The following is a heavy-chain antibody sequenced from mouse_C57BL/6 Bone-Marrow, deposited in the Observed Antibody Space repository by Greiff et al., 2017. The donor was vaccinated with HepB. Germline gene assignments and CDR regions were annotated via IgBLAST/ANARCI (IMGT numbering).Heavy chain of an antibody. Sequence: EVQRVESGGGLVQPGGSLKLSCAASGFTFSDYYMYWVRQTPEKRLEWVAYISNGGGSTYYPDTVKGRFTISRDNAKNTLYLQMSRLKSEDTAMYYCARQTLGGSSFWYFDVWGTGTTVTVSS. CDR3: ARQTLGGSSFWYFDV. D-gene: IGHD1-1*01. CDR1: GFTFSDYY. J-gene: IGHJ1*03. V-gene: IGHV5-12*01. CDR2: ISNGGGST.